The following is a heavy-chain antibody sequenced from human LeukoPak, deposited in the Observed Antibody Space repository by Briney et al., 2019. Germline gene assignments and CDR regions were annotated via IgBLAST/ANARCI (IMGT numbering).Heavy chain of an antibody. CDR1: GGSISSGGYY. D-gene: IGHD2-2*02. Sequence: SQTLSLTCTVSGGSISSGGYYWSWIRQPPGKGLEWIGYIYHSGSTYYNPSLKSRVTISVDRSKNQFSLKLSSVTAADTAVYYCARDSVVVPAAIPLGGYYMDVWGKGTTVTVSS. CDR3: ARDSVVVPAAIPLGGYYMDV. V-gene: IGHV4-30-2*01. J-gene: IGHJ6*03. CDR2: IYHSGST.